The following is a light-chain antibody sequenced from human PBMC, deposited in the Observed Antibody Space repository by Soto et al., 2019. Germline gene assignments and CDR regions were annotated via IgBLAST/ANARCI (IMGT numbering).Light chain of an antibody. CDR3: SSYTSSTTVVL. CDR1: SSDVGGYKF. V-gene: IGLV2-14*01. J-gene: IGLJ3*02. CDR2: EVT. Sequence: QSALTQPASVSGSPGQSITISCTGTSSDVGGYKFVSWYQHHPGKAPQLIIYEVTNRPSGVSNRFSGSKSGNTASLTISGLQAEDEADYYCSSYTSSTTVVLFGGGTQLTVL.